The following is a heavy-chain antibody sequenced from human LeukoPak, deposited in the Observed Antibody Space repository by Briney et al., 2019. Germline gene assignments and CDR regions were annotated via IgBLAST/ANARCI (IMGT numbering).Heavy chain of an antibody. CDR2: IIPIFGTA. J-gene: IGHJ5*02. Sequence: SVKVSCKASGGTFSSYAISWVRQAPGQALEWMGGIIPIFGTANYAQKFQGRVTITADESTSTAYMELSSLRSEDTAVYYCAREESSRLSAWFDPWGQGTLVTVSS. CDR1: GGTFSSYA. CDR3: AREESSRLSAWFDP. V-gene: IGHV1-69*01. D-gene: IGHD6-13*01.